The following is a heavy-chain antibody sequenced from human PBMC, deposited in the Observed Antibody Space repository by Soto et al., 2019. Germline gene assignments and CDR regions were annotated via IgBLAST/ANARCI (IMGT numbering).Heavy chain of an antibody. Sequence: APLNVSCKAAGYSFTRCGISWVRQAPGQGRERMRCTSTYKGDTNYAQLFQGRVNMTTDTSRSTVHMEVRSMRCDEPAVYYCARDGVARYYHYGMDVWGQGTPVPVSS. CDR1: GYSFTRCG. CDR3: ARDGVARYYHYGMDV. J-gene: IGHJ6*02. CDR2: TSTYKGDT. D-gene: IGHD5-12*01. V-gene: IGHV1-18*01.